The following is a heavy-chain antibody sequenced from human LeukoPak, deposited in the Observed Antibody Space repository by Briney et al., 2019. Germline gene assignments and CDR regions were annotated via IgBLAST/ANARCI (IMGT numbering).Heavy chain of an antibody. D-gene: IGHD3/OR15-3a*01. CDR2: ISAYNGNT. CDR1: GYTFTSYT. V-gene: IGHV1-18*01. Sequence: ASVKVSCKASGYTFTSYTMHWVRQAPGQRLEWMGWISAYNGNTNYAQKLQGRVTMTTDTSTSTAYMVLRSLRSDDTAVYYCARDGDWRTYYYYYMDVWGKGTTVTVSS. J-gene: IGHJ6*03. CDR3: ARDGDWRTYYYYYMDV.